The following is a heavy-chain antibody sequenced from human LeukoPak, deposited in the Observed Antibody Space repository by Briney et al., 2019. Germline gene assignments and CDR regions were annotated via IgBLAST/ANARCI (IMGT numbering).Heavy chain of an antibody. CDR2: ISSRGDST. Sequence: GGSLRLSCAASGFIFSNYAMSWVRQVPGRGLEWVSTISSRGDSTYVADSVKGLFTISRDNSKNSLYLQMNTVRAEDTAVYYCVKGPRPDITVAHTVENWGQGTLVTDSS. J-gene: IGHJ4*02. D-gene: IGHD6-19*01. CDR1: GFIFSNYA. CDR3: VKGPRPDITVAHTVEN. V-gene: IGHV3-23*01.